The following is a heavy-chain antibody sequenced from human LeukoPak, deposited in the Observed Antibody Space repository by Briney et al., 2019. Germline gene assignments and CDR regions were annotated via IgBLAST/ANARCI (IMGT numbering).Heavy chain of an antibody. CDR1: GFTFSSYA. V-gene: IGHV3-23*01. Sequence: PGGSLRLSCAASGFTFSSYAMSWVRQAPGKGLEWVSAISGSGGSTYCADSVKGRFTISRDNSKNTLYLQMNSLRAEDTALYYCARDLPSGTPTTFDYWGQGTLVTVSS. J-gene: IGHJ4*02. CDR3: ARDLPSGTPTTFDY. CDR2: ISGSGGST. D-gene: IGHD3-10*01.